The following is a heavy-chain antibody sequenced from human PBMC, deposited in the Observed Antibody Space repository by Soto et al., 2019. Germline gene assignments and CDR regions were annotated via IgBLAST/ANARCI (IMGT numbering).Heavy chain of an antibody. Sequence: QVQLQESGPGLVKPSGTLSLTCTVSGVSINNGNDYWTWIRQHPGKGLEWIGHVHYSGSIHYNPPLQGRVTMSVDTSKIQFSLELSPATVADPAVYHCVRGTDLYTCGFGGPGTLVTVSS. CDR3: VRGTDLYTCGF. J-gene: IGHJ4*02. D-gene: IGHD2-2*02. V-gene: IGHV4-31*03. CDR2: VHYSGSI. CDR1: GVSINNGNDY.